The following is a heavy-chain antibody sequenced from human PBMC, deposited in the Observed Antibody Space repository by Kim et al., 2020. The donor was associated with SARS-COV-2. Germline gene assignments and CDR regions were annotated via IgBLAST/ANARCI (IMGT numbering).Heavy chain of an antibody. V-gene: IGHV3-23*01. CDR2: ISGSGANT. CDR3: AKVAVAGTNWFDP. D-gene: IGHD2-15*01. CDR1: GFTFTNYA. J-gene: IGHJ5*02. Sequence: GGSLRLSCAASGFTFTNYAMNWVRQAPGKGLEWVSTISGSGANTYYADSVKGRFTVSRDNSKNTLHLQMNSLRAEDTAVYYCAKVAVAGTNWFDPWGQGTLVTVSS.